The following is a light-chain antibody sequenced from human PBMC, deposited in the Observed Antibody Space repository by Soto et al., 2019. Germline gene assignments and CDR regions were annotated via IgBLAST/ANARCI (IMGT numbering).Light chain of an antibody. J-gene: IGKJ4*01. CDR2: GVS. V-gene: IGKV3-11*01. CDR3: QKRSKWPLT. Sequence: EIVLTQSSATLSLSPGERATLSCRASQSVTSNALAWYQQKPGQAPRLLIYGVSSRATGIPDRFSGSGSGTDFNLTISSLETKDFAVYYCQKRSKWPLTLVGGTKVEIK. CDR1: QSVTSN.